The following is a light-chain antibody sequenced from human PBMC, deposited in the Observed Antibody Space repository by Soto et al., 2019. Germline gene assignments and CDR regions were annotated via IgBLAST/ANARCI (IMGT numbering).Light chain of an antibody. CDR3: QQRSQWPPMT. CDR1: QSVSNNF. V-gene: IGKV3D-20*02. CDR2: DAS. Sequence: EIVFKKAPGTLSLSPWERATLSCRASQSVSNNFLAWYQQTPGQAQRLLIYDASSRATGVPARFSGSGSGTDFCLTISSLEPEDVAVYYCQQRSQWPPMTFGQGTRLEIK. J-gene: IGKJ5*01.